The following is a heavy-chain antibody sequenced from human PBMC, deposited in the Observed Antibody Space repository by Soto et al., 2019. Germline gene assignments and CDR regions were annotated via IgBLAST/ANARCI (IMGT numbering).Heavy chain of an antibody. Sequence: GGSLRPSCAASGFTFSSYGMHMVRQAPGKGLEWVAFIWYDGSKTYNADSVEGRFTISRDNSKNTLYLQMNSLRAEYTAVYYCAREQQMAHWGQGTLVTVSS. CDR3: AREQQMAH. V-gene: IGHV3-33*01. D-gene: IGHD6-13*01. CDR1: GFTFSSYG. CDR2: IWYDGSKT. J-gene: IGHJ4*02.